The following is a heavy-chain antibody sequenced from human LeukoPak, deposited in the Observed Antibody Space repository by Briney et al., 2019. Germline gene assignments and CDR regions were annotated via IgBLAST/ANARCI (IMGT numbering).Heavy chain of an antibody. CDR2: IYYGGST. CDR1: GGSISSYY. D-gene: IGHD6-13*01. V-gene: IGHV4-59*12. J-gene: IGHJ6*03. Sequence: SETLSLTCTVSGGSISSYYWSWIRQPPGKGLEGIGYIYYGGSTNYNPSPKSRVTISVDTSKNQFSLKLSSVTAADTAVYYCARDGSSSWYRQYYYYYYMDVWGKGTTVTVSS. CDR3: ARDGSSSWYRQYYYYYYMDV.